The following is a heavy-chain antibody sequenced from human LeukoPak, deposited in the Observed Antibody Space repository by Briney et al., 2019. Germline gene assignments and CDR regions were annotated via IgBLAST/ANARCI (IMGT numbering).Heavy chain of an antibody. CDR2: ISYDGSNK. Sequence: PGGSLRLSCAASGFTFSSYAMHWVRQAPGKGLEWVAVISYDGSNKYYADSVKGRFTISRDNSKNTLYLQMNSLRAEDTAVYYCARVPGGYDWGYYFDYWGQGTLVTVSS. D-gene: IGHD5-12*01. CDR1: GFTFSSYA. V-gene: IGHV3-30-3*01. CDR3: ARVPGGYDWGYYFDY. J-gene: IGHJ4*02.